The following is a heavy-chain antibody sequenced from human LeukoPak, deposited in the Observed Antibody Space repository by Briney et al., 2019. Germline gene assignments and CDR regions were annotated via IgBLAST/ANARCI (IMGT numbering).Heavy chain of an antibody. Sequence: ASVKVSCKASGYTFTSYYMHWVRQAPGKGLEWMGGFDPEDGETIYAQKFQGRVTMTEDTSTDTAYMELSSLRSEDTAVYYCATPRSDYWGQGTLVTVSS. CDR2: FDPEDGET. CDR1: GYTFTSYY. CDR3: ATPRSDY. V-gene: IGHV1-24*01. J-gene: IGHJ4*02.